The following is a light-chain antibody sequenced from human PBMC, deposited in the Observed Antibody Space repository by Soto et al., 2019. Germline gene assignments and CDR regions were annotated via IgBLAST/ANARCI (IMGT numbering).Light chain of an antibody. J-gene: IGKJ3*01. CDR2: GAS. Sequence: EIVLTQSPGTLSLSPGEGATLSCRASKSVSNSYLAWYQQTPGQAPRLLIFGASYRATGIPDRFSGSGSGTDFTLTISRLEPEDFAVFYCQQYGSSPFTFGPGTKVDIK. V-gene: IGKV3-20*01. CDR3: QQYGSSPFT. CDR1: KSVSNSY.